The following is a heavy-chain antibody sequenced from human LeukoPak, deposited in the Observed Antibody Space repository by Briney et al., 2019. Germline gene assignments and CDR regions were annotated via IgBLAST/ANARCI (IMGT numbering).Heavy chain of an antibody. CDR1: GFIFNNYG. J-gene: IGHJ4*02. Sequence: GGSLRLSCAASGFIFNNYGMHWVRQAPGKGLEWVAFIRYDGSTKYYADSVKGRFTISRDNSKNTVYLQMNSLRPEDTAIYYCARNDYYDLGTCHSGFDYWGLGTLVTVSS. CDR2: IRYDGSTK. D-gene: IGHD3-10*01. V-gene: IGHV3-30*02. CDR3: ARNDYYDLGTCHSGFDY.